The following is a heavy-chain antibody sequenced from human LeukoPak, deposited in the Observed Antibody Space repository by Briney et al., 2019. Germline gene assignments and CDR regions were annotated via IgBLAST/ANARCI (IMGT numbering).Heavy chain of an antibody. D-gene: IGHD3-10*01. CDR2: SNANHGNP. V-gene: IGHV7-4-1*02. CDR3: ERGFGFLDYYASADDD. Sequence: GASVTVSCKASGYTFTNYAMNWVRQAPGQGLGWMGWSNANHGNPTYAQAFTGRFVFSLVTSVSTAYLQISSLKADDTAVYSFERGFGFLDYYASADDDWGQGTLVTVSS. J-gene: IGHJ4*02. CDR1: GYTFTNYA.